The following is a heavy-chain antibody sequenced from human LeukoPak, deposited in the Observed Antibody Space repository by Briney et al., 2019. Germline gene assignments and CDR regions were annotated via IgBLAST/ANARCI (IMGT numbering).Heavy chain of an antibody. Sequence: GGSLRLSCAASGFTFNAYALSWVRQAPGKGLEWVSVISGNSGTTYYADSVKGRFTTSRDNSKRTLYLQMSSLGADDTAVYYCAKDRGSSGRYRFDYWGQGTLVTVSS. CDR1: GFTFNAYA. CDR3: AKDRGSSGRYRFDY. J-gene: IGHJ4*02. V-gene: IGHV3-23*01. CDR2: ISGNSGTT. D-gene: IGHD6-19*01.